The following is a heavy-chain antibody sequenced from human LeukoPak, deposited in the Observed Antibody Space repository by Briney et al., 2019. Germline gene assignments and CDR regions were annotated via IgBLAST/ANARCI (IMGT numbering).Heavy chain of an antibody. J-gene: IGHJ4*02. CDR3: AKDYGDYLPFDC. CDR1: GFTLSTSG. D-gene: IGHD4-17*01. V-gene: IGHV3-30*18. CDR2: ISYDGSNK. Sequence: GGSLRLSCAASGFTLSTSGMHWVRQAPGKGLEWVALISYDGSNKYYADSAKGRFTISRDNSKNTLYLQMNSLRADDTALYYCAKDYGDYLPFDCWGQGTLVTVSS.